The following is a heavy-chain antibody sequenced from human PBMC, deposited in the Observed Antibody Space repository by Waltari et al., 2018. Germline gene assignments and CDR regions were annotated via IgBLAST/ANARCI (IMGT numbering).Heavy chain of an antibody. J-gene: IGHJ4*02. V-gene: IGHV3-7*04. CDR1: GFTFSSHW. CDR3: ARADYGGTADYDY. Sequence: EVQLVESGGGLVQPGGSLRLSCAASGFTFSSHWMTWVRQAPGKGCGWLAKLKKSGSESYYGDAVKGRFTISRDNTKNSRYLQMNSLGVEDTAVYYCARADYGGTADYDYWGQGTQVTVSS. CDR2: LKKSGSES. D-gene: IGHD4-17*01.